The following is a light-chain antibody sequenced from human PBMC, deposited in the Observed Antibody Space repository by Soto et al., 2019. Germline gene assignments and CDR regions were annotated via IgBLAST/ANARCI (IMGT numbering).Light chain of an antibody. CDR2: WAS. V-gene: IGKV4-1*01. CDR1: QSVLYRSNNKNH. CDR3: YQYFSTPLT. J-gene: IGKJ4*01. Sequence: DIVMTQSPDSLAVSLGGRATINCKSSQSVLYRSNNKNHLAWCQQKPGQPPRLVIYWASTRESGVPDRFSGSGSGTDFTLTISSLQAEDVAVYYCYQYFSTPLTFGGGTKVDI.